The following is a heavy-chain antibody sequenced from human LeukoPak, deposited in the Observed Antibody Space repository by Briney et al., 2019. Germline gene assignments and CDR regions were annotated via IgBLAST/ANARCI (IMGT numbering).Heavy chain of an antibody. V-gene: IGHV1-2*02. D-gene: IGHD5-12*01. CDR2: INPNSGGT. Sequence: ASVKVSCKASGYTFTGYYMHWVRQAPGQGLEWMGWINPNSGGTNYAQKFQGRVTMTRDTSISTAYMELSRLKSDDTAVYYCARDIRYRNYMDVWGKRTTVTVSS. J-gene: IGHJ6*03. CDR1: GYTFTGYY. CDR3: ARDIRYRNYMDV.